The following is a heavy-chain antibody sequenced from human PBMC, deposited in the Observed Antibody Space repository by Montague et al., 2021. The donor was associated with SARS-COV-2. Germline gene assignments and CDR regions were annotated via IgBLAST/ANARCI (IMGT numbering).Heavy chain of an antibody. D-gene: IGHD6-13*01. J-gene: IGHJ4*02. Sequence: SETLSLTCGVSGGSISGSNWWSWVRQPPGKVLELIGEIYHTGSTNYNPSLKSRVTISVDKTKKQFSLKLTSVTAADTAVYYCVAAVYYSLDHWGQGTLVTVSS. V-gene: IGHV4-4*02. CDR1: GGSISGSNW. CDR3: VAAVYYSLDH. CDR2: IYHTGST.